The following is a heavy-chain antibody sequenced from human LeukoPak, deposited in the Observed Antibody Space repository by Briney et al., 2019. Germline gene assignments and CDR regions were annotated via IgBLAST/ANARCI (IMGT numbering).Heavy chain of an antibody. CDR2: ISGSGGST. V-gene: IGHV3-23*01. CDR1: GFTFSSYA. Sequence: AGGSLRLSCAASGFTFSSYAMNWVRQAPGKGLEWVSAISGSGGSTYYADSVKGRFTISRDNSKNTLHLQMNSLRAEDTAVYYCAKDLYSSSWYGWFDLWGQGTLVTVSS. J-gene: IGHJ5*02. D-gene: IGHD6-13*01. CDR3: AKDLYSSSWYGWFDL.